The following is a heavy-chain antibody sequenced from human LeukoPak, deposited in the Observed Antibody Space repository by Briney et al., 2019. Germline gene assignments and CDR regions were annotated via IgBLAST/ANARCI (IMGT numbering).Heavy chain of an antibody. J-gene: IGHJ6*03. Sequence: SETLSLTCTVSGGSISSSSYYCGWIRQPPGKGLEWIGSIYYSGSTYYNPSLKSRVTISVDTSKNQFSLKLSSVTAADTAVYYCARSYDSSGYYPYYYYYMDVWGKGTTVTVSS. V-gene: IGHV4-39*01. CDR3: ARSYDSSGYYPYYYYYMDV. D-gene: IGHD3-22*01. CDR2: IYYSGST. CDR1: GGSISSSSYY.